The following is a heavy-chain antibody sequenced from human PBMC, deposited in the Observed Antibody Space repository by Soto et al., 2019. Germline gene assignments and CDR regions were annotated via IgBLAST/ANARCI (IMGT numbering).Heavy chain of an antibody. Sequence: KPSETLSLTCTVSGGSVSSINYYWSWIRQPPGRGLEWIGYVYYSGDTNYNPSLKSRVSISVDSSKNQFSLKLNSVTAADTAVYYCARDGRMPTDLGGYYFYGMDVWGQGTTVTVSS. J-gene: IGHJ6*02. CDR3: ARDGRMPTDLGGYYFYGMDV. CDR1: GGSVSSINYY. V-gene: IGHV4-61*01. D-gene: IGHD4-4*01. CDR2: VYYSGDT.